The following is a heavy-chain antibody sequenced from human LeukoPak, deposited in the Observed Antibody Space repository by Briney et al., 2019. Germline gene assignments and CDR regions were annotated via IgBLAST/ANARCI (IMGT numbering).Heavy chain of an antibody. J-gene: IGHJ3*02. CDR1: GYSISSGYY. V-gene: IGHV4-38-2*01. CDR2: IYHSGST. D-gene: IGHD5-24*01. Sequence: SETLSLTCAVSGYSISSGYYWGWIRQPPGKGLEWIGSIYHSGSTYYNPSLKSRVTISVDTSKNQFSLKLSSVTAADTAVYYCARRFREMATIGAFDIWGQGTMVTVSS. CDR3: ARRFREMATIGAFDI.